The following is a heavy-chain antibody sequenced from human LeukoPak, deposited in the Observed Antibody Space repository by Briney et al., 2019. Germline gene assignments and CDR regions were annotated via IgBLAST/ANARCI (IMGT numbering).Heavy chain of an antibody. Sequence: ASVKVSCKASGYTFTSYYMHWVRQAPGQGLEWMGIINPSGGSTSYAQKFQGRVTMTRDMSTSTVYMELSSLRSEDTAVYYCARGLYSMTTVTALGYWGQGTLVTVSS. D-gene: IGHD4-17*01. J-gene: IGHJ4*02. V-gene: IGHV1-46*01. CDR1: GYTFTSYY. CDR2: INPSGGST. CDR3: ARGLYSMTTVTALGY.